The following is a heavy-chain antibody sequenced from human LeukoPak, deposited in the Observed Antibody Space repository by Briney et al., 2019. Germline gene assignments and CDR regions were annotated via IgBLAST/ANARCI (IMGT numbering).Heavy chain of an antibody. CDR3: ARQAKRRDSSSWSRGSDAFDI. D-gene: IGHD6-13*01. J-gene: IGHJ3*02. CDR1: GYSFTSYW. CDR2: IYPGDSDT. Sequence: GESLKISCKGSGYSFTSYWIGWVRQMPGKGLEWMGIIYPGDSDTRYSPSFQGQVTISADKSISTAYLQWSSLKASDTAMYYCARQAKRRDSSSWSRGSDAFDIWGQGTMVTVSS. V-gene: IGHV5-51*01.